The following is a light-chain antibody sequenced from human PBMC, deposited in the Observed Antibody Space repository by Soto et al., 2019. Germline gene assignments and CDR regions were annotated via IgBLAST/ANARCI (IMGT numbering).Light chain of an antibody. CDR2: GAS. V-gene: IGKV3-20*01. CDR1: QSVSSSY. Sequence: EIVLTQSPGTLSLSPGERATLSCRASQSVSSSYLAWYQQKPGQAPRLLIYGASSRATGIPDRFSGSGSGTDVTLTISRLVPEDFAVYYCQQYGSSSGTFGQGTKVELK. CDR3: QQYGSSSGT. J-gene: IGKJ1*01.